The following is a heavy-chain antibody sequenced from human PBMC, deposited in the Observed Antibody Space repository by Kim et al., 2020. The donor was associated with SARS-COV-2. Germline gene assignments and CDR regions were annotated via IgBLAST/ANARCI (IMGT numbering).Heavy chain of an antibody. Sequence: ADSVKGRFTISRDNSKNTLYLQMNSLRAEDTAVYYCTRVGYDYVWGSYSYWGQGTLVTVSS. D-gene: IGHD3-16*01. CDR3: TRVGYDYVWGSYSY. V-gene: IGHV3-53*01. J-gene: IGHJ4*02.